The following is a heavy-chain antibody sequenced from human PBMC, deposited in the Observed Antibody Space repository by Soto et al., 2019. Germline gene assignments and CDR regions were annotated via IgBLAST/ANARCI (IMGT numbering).Heavy chain of an antibody. Sequence: PSETISLSYAVSGRSVSRDDYSSTWILLLPRKGLQWGGYIYYTGRLHYNLSLESRLTISIDTSKNQLSVNLISVTAADTAVYYCARDRSNSPDYCDAGGQGTLVTVSS. V-gene: IGHV4-30-4*01. D-gene: IGHD6-6*01. CDR3: ARDRSNSPDYCDA. CDR1: GRSVSRDDYS. CDR2: IYYTGRL. J-gene: IGHJ4*02.